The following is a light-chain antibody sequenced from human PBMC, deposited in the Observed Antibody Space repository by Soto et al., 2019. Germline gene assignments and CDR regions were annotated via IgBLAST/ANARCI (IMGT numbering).Light chain of an antibody. J-gene: IGLJ2*01. Sequence: QSALTQPASVSGSPGQSITISCTGTSSDVGSYNLVSWYQQHPGKAPKLMIYEGSKRPSGVSNRFSGSKSDNTASLTISGLQAEDEADYYRCSYAGSSTFVFGGGTKLTVL. CDR2: EGS. CDR1: SSDVGSYNL. CDR3: CSYAGSSTFV. V-gene: IGLV2-23*03.